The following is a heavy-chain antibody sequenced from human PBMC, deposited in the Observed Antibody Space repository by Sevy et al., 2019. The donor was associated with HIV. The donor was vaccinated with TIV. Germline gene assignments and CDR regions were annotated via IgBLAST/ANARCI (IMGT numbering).Heavy chain of an antibody. J-gene: IGHJ1*01. CDR2: ISASGGST. Sequence: GESLKISCAASGFIFSGYVMSWVRQAPGKGLEWVSGISASGGSTYYADSVKGRFTGSRDNSKNTLYLEMNSLRAEDTAVYYCAKDASSSWTGGTFQHWGQGTLVTVSS. CDR3: AKDASSSWTGGTFQH. D-gene: IGHD6-13*01. V-gene: IGHV3-23*01. CDR1: GFIFSGYV.